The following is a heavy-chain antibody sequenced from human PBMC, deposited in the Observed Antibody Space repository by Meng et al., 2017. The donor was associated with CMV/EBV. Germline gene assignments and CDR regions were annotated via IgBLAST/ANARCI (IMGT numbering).Heavy chain of an antibody. CDR3: ARVIGDYDFWSGYSLYYSYGMDV. D-gene: IGHD3-3*01. CDR2: IKQDGSEK. V-gene: IGHV3-7*01. CDR1: GFTFSSYW. J-gene: IGHJ6*02. Sequence: GESLKISCAASGFTFSSYWMSWVRQAPGKGLEWVANIKQDGSEKYYVDSVKGRFTISRDNAKNSLYLQMNSLRAEDTAVYYCARVIGDYDFWSGYSLYYSYGMDVWGQGTTVTVSS.